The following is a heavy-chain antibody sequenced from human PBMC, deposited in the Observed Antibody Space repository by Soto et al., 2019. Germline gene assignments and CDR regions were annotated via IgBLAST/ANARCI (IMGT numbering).Heavy chain of an antibody. CDR3: AREKYYYDSSGSRYGPPYFDY. Sequence: SETLSLTCAVYGGSFSGYYWSWIRQPPGKGLGWIGEINHSGSTNYNPSLKSRVTISVDTSKNQFSLKLSSVTAADTAVYYCAREKYYYDSSGSRYGPPYFDYWGQGTLVTVSS. J-gene: IGHJ4*02. V-gene: IGHV4-34*01. CDR2: INHSGST. CDR1: GGSFSGYY. D-gene: IGHD3-22*01.